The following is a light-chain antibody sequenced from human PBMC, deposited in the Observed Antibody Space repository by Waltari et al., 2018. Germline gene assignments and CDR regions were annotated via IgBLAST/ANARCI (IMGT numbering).Light chain of an antibody. CDR1: SSDLGGENS. CDR2: DVN. V-gene: IGLV2-14*03. J-gene: IGLJ2*01. Sequence: QSALPQPASVSGSPGQSLTISCTGSSSDLGGENSVSWDEDHPGQAPNVIIYDVNKRPSVVSDRFSGSKSGNTASLTISGLQAEDEATFYCSSQSTKNGVIFGGGTKVTVL. CDR3: SSQSTKNGVI.